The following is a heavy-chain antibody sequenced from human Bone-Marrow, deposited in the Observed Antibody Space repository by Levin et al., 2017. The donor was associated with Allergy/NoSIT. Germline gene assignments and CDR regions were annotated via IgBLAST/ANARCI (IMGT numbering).Heavy chain of an antibody. V-gene: IGHV4-61*02. Sequence: SQTLSLTCSVSGGSVTNVNYHFTWIRQPAGKGLEWIGRIYPSGGADYNPSLAGRVTISVDTSKNQISLILYSATAADTAIYYCARDSGGVGLNWGGPGAFDFWGRGTMVTVSS. CDR2: IYPSGGA. J-gene: IGHJ3*01. CDR1: GGSVTNVNYH. D-gene: IGHD7-27*01. CDR3: ARDSGGVGLNWGGPGAFDF.